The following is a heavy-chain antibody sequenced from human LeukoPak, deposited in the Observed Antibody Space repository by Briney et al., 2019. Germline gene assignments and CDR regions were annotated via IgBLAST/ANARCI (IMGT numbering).Heavy chain of an antibody. CDR2: VSYDGSYK. CDR3: ARAPGHGAAYYFDY. CDR1: GFTFSNFA. V-gene: IGHV3-30*04. D-gene: IGHD3-10*01. Sequence: LPGGSLRLSCAATGFTFSNFAMHWVRQAPGKGLEWVAVVSYDGSYKYYADSVKGRFTISRDNSKNTLYLQMNSLRAEDTAVYYCARAPGHGAAYYFDYWGQGTLVTVSS. J-gene: IGHJ4*02.